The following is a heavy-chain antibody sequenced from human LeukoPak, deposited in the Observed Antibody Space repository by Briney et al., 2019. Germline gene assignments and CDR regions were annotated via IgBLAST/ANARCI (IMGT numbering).Heavy chain of an antibody. V-gene: IGHV1-3*01. Sequence: ASVKVSCKASGYSFTTYAMNWVRQAPGQRLEWMGWINGGNGNTKYSQKFQGRVTITTDTSASTAYMELSSLRSEDTAVYYCARALFPFEQQLGNWFDPWGQGTLVTVSS. D-gene: IGHD6-13*01. CDR2: INGGNGNT. CDR1: GYSFTTYA. J-gene: IGHJ5*02. CDR3: ARALFPFEQQLGNWFDP.